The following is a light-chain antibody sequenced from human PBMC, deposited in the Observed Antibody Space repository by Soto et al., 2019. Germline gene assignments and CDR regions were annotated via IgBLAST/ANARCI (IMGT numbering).Light chain of an antibody. Sequence: QSARTQPASVSGSPGQSITISCTGTSSDVGHYNFVSWYQQHPGKAPKLLLYEVTNRPSGVSVRFSGSKSGNTASLTISGLQTEDEADYYCSSYRDSRTRVFGTGTKVTVL. CDR2: EVT. V-gene: IGLV2-14*01. J-gene: IGLJ1*01. CDR1: SSDVGHYNF. CDR3: SSYRDSRTRV.